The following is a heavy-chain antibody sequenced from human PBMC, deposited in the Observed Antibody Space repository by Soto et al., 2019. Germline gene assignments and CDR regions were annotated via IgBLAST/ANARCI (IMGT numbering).Heavy chain of an antibody. D-gene: IGHD2-15*01. J-gene: IGHJ6*02. CDR1: GYTFTSYY. CDR3: AGVGSWYVGCSGGSFIYGMDA. Sequence: ASVKVSCKAFGYTFTSYYMHWVRQAPGQGLEWMGIINPSGGSTSYAQKFQGRVTMTRDTSTSTVYMELSSLRSEDTAVYYCAGVGSWYVGCSGGSFIYGMDAWGQGPTVTVSS. V-gene: IGHV1-46*01. CDR2: INPSGGST.